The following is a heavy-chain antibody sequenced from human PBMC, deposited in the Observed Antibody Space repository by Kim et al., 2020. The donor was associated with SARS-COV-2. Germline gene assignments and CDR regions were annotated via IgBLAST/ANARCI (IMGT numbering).Heavy chain of an antibody. CDR3: ASALSTVTTIYWYFDL. J-gene: IGHJ2*01. D-gene: IGHD4-17*01. V-gene: IGHV3-11*06. Sequence: SVKGLFPIARDNAQNSLYLQMNSLRAEDTAVYYCASALSTVTTIYWYFDLWGRGTLVTVSS.